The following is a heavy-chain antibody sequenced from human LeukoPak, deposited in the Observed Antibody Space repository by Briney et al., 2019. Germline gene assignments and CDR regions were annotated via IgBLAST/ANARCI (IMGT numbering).Heavy chain of an antibody. J-gene: IGHJ4*02. V-gene: IGHV3-20*04. CDR3: ARGSTHYDVLTGYHYYFDY. CDR1: GFTFYDYG. CDR2: INWNGDNT. D-gene: IGHD3-9*01. Sequence: GGSLRLSCAASGFTFYDYGMSWVRQAPGKGLEWVSGINWNGDNTNYADSLKGRFTISRDNAKNSLYLQMNSLRAEDTALYYCARGSTHYDVLTGYHYYFDYWGQGTPVTVSS.